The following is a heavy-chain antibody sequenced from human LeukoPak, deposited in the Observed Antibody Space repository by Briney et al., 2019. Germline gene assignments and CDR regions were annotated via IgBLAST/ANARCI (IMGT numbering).Heavy chain of an antibody. J-gene: IGHJ4*02. V-gene: IGHV4-59*01. Sequence: SETLSLTCTVSRGSITDYYWSWIRQPPGKGLEWIGYIYYTGSTSYNPSLESRVTISIDTSKTQFSLKLSSVTAADTAVYYCARVFLRRNYYDSSGYLDYWGQGTLVTVSS. CDR2: IYYTGST. D-gene: IGHD3-22*01. CDR3: ARVFLRRNYYDSSGYLDY. CDR1: RGSITDYY.